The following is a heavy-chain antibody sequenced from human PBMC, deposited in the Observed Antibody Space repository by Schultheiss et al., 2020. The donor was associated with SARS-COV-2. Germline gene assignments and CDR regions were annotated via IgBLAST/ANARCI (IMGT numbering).Heavy chain of an antibody. V-gene: IGHV4-61*01. CDR1: GGSVSSGSYY. Sequence: SETLSLTCTVSGGSVSSGSYYWSWIRQPPGKGLEWIGYIYSSGSTYYNPSLKSRVTISVDTSKNQFSLKLSSVTAADTAVYYCARHTDRSGLDYWGQGTLVTVSS. D-gene: IGHD3-22*01. J-gene: IGHJ4*02. CDR2: IYSSGST. CDR3: ARHTDRSGLDY.